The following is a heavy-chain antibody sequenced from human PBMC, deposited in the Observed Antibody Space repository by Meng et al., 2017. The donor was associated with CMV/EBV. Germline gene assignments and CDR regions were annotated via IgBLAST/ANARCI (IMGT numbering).Heavy chain of an antibody. CDR2: ISSSSSYI. CDR3: ARGGIAARLCDY. J-gene: IGHJ4*02. V-gene: IGHV3-21*01. Sequence: GALKISCAASGFTFSSYSMNWVRQAPGKGLEWVSSISSSSSYIYYADSVKGRFTISRDNAKNSLYLQMNSLRAEDTAVYYCARGGIAARLCDYWGQGTLVTVSS. D-gene: IGHD6-6*01. CDR1: GFTFSSYS.